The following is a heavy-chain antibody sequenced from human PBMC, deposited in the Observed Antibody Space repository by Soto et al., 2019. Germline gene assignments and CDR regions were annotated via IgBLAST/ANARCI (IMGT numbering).Heavy chain of an antibody. Sequence: ASVKGSCKASGYTFTSYSMHWVLQAPGQRLEWMGWINAGNGNTKYSQKFQGRVTITRDTSASTAYMELSSLRSEDTAVYYCARSIAAAGAKYYYYYGMDVWGQGTTVT. D-gene: IGHD6-13*01. J-gene: IGHJ6*02. CDR2: INAGNGNT. CDR1: GYTFTSYS. V-gene: IGHV1-3*01. CDR3: ARSIAAAGAKYYYYYGMDV.